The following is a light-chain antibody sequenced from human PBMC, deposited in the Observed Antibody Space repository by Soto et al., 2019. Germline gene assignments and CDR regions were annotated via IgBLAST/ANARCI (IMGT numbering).Light chain of an antibody. V-gene: IGLV2-11*01. CDR3: CSYAGSYTWV. Sequence: QSALTQPRSVSGSPGQSVTISCTGTSSDVGGYNYVSWYQQHPGKAPKLMIYDVSKRPSGVPDRFSGSKSGNTACLTISGLQAEDEAEYYCCSYAGSYTWVFGGGTKLTVL. J-gene: IGLJ3*02. CDR2: DVS. CDR1: SSDVGGYNY.